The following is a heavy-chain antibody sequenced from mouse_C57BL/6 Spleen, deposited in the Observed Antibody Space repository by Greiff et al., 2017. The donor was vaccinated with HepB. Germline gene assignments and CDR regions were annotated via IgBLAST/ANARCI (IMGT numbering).Heavy chain of an antibody. Sequence: EVQLVESGGGLVKPGGSLKLSCAASGFTFSDYGMHWVRQAPEKGLEWVAYISSGSSTIYYADTVKGRFTISRDNAKNTLFLQMTSLRSEDTAMYYCASQLTGTSYWYFDVWGTGTTVTVSS. CDR1: GFTFSDYG. CDR3: ASQLTGTSYWYFDV. CDR2: ISSGSSTI. V-gene: IGHV5-17*01. D-gene: IGHD4-1*01. J-gene: IGHJ1*03.